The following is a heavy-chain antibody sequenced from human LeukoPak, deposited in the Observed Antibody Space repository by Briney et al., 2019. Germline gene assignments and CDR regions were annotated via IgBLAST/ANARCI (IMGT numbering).Heavy chain of an antibody. CDR2: ITPNSDYV. CDR3: DRELYGSGSGSGRVYYFDR. J-gene: IGHJ5*02. CDR1: GFTYSRFS. D-gene: IGHD6-19*01. V-gene: IGHV3-21*01. Sequence: GGSLRLSCAASGFTYSRFSFIGVRQAPGKGVEWVSSITPNSDYVWYADSVKGRFTISRENVQNSLYLQMNSLRVEDTSLYYCDRELYGSGSGSGRVYYFDRWGQGTQVTVSS.